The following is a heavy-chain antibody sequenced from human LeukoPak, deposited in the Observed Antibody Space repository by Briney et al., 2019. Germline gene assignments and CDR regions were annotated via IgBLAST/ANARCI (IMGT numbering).Heavy chain of an antibody. Sequence: GGSLRLSCAASGFTFSAYDMHWVRQPTGRGLEWVAAIGTAGDSYYPGSVRGRFTVSREDAKNSLYLQMNSLTAGDTAVYYCARGYSYRYEYWGQGTLVTVSS. D-gene: IGHD3-10*01. V-gene: IGHV3-13*01. CDR2: IGTAGDS. CDR3: ARGYSYRYEY. CDR1: GFTFSAYD. J-gene: IGHJ4*02.